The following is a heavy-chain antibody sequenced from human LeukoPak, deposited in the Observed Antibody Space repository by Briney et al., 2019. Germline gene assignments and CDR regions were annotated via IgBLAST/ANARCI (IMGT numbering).Heavy chain of an antibody. CDR1: GFTFNSYG. Sequence: GRSLRLSCAASGFTFNSYGMHWVRQAPGKGLEWVAVIWYDGSKNFYADSGKGRFTISRDKSKNTLYLQMNSLRVEDTAVYYCAREGCSGTSCYGVDAFDIWGQGTKVTVSS. CDR2: IWYDGSKN. V-gene: IGHV3-33*01. D-gene: IGHD2-15*01. CDR3: AREGCSGTSCYGVDAFDI. J-gene: IGHJ3*02.